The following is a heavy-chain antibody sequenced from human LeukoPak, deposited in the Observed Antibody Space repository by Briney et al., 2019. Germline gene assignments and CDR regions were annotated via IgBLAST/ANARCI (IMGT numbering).Heavy chain of an antibody. D-gene: IGHD1-26*01. V-gene: IGHV1-18*01. CDR2: ISAYNDNA. Sequence: ASVKVSCKAYGDTLASYGFSWVRQAPGQGLEWMGWISAYNDNAHYAQKVQGRVTMTTDTSTTTGYMELRSLRSDDTAVYYCTSGSYLWGGMDVWGQGTTVTVSS. CDR1: GDTLASYG. J-gene: IGHJ6*02. CDR3: TSGSYLWGGMDV.